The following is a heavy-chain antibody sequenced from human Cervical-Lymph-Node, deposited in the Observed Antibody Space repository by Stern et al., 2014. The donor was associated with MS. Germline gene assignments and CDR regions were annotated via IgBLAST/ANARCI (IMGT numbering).Heavy chain of an antibody. D-gene: IGHD4-17*01. CDR1: GFTFNRHG. Sequence: VQLVESGGGVVQHGRSLRLSCAASGFTFNRHGMHWVRQAPGKGLEWVAIIWYDGSNENYVDSVKGRFAISRDNSKNTLYLQMNSLRVEDTAVYYCAREGNNHGDYGYLDFWGQGTLVTVSS. V-gene: IGHV3-33*01. CDR3: AREGNNHGDYGYLDF. J-gene: IGHJ4*02. CDR2: IWYDGSNE.